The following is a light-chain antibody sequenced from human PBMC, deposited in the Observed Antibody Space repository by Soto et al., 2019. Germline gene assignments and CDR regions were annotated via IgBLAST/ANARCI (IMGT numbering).Light chain of an antibody. J-gene: IGKJ3*01. CDR1: QSVSSTY. V-gene: IGKV3-20*01. Sequence: EVVLTQSPGTLSLSPVERATLSCRASQSVSSTYLAWYQQKPGQAPRLLIYGASTRATGIPDRFSGSGSGTDFTLTISRLEPDDFAVYYCQQYGNTPGAFGPGTKVDIK. CDR2: GAS. CDR3: QQYGNTPGA.